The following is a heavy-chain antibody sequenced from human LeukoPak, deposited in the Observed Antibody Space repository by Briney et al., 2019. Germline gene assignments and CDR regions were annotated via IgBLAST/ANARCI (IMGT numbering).Heavy chain of an antibody. CDR3: ARWLSDKIDSNGHLDY. D-gene: IGHD5-18*01. CDR2: IWYDGSKK. Sequence: GGSLRLSCAASGYTFRRNGMHWVRQAPGKGLEWVAVIWYDGSKKYYGDSVRGRFTISRDNSKNTLYLQMNSLRAEDTAVYYCARWLSDKIDSNGHLDYWGQGTLVAVSS. CDR1: GYTFRRNG. V-gene: IGHV3-33*01. J-gene: IGHJ4*02.